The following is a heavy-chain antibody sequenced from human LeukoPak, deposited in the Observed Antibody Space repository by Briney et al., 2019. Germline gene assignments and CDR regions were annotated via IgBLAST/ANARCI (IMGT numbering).Heavy chain of an antibody. J-gene: IGHJ4*01. CDR3: ARSGGLQGVLWFGGRYYFDS. Sequence: SETLSLTCTVSGGSLSSSSYYWGWIRQPPGKGLEWIGSIYDSGSTYYNPSLKSRVTISVDTSKNQCSLKRSSVTAADTVVYYCARSGGLQGVLWFGGRYYFDSRGHRTLVTVSS. V-gene: IGHV4-39*07. CDR1: GGSLSSSSYY. D-gene: IGHD3-10*01. CDR2: IYDSGST.